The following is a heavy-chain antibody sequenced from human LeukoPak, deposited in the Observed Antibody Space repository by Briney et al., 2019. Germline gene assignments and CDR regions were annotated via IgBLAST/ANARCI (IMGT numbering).Heavy chain of an antibody. Sequence: SETLSLTCTVSGGSVSSGSYYWSWIRQPPGKGLEWIGYIYYSGSTNYNPSLKSRVTISVDTSKNQFSLKLNSVTAADTAVYYCARVSAVVTPGFDYWGQGTLVTVSS. CDR3: ARVSAVVTPGFDY. J-gene: IGHJ4*02. V-gene: IGHV4-61*01. CDR2: IYYSGST. CDR1: GGSVSSGSYY. D-gene: IGHD4-23*01.